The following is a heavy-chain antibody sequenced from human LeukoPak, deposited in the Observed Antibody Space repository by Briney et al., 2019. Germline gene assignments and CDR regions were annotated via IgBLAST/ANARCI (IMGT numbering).Heavy chain of an antibody. J-gene: IGHJ2*01. CDR1: GYSISSGYY. CDR3: ARHGREIVVVPAANWYFDL. CDR2: IYHSGST. V-gene: IGHV4-38-2*01. D-gene: IGHD2-2*01. Sequence: PSETLSLTCAVSGYSISSGYYWGWIRQPPGKGLEWMGSIYHSGSTYYNPSLKSRVTISVDTSKNQFSLKLSSVTAADTAVYYCARHGREIVVVPAANWYFDLWGRGTLVTVSS.